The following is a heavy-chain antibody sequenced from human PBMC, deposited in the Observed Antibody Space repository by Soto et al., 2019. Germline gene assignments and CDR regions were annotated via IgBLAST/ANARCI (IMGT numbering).Heavy chain of an antibody. Sequence: SVKVSCKASGYSFSSYGITWVRQAPGQGLEWMGWISPSSGETNYAQKFQGRVTVTTDTSTTTTYLELRSLKSDDTAVYYCARDWHPRFDPWGPGTLVTVSS. CDR3: ARDWHPRFDP. J-gene: IGHJ5*02. CDR2: ISPSSGET. CDR1: GYSFSSYG. V-gene: IGHV1-18*01.